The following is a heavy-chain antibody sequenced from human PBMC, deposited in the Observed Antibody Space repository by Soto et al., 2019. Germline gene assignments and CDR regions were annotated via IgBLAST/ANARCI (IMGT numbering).Heavy chain of an antibody. J-gene: IGHJ4*02. CDR2: IKSQAGGGTI. D-gene: IGHD3-3*01. V-gene: IGHV3-15*07. CDR3: THASSVAHPFSAF. Sequence: EVQLVESGGGLVKPGGSLRISCTASGLTFVYAWMDWVRQAPGKRLEWVGRIKSQAGGGTIEYAAPVKGRFTISRDDSKNTVYLQMDRLKTEDTAVYYCTHASSVAHPFSAFWGPGPLVNVSS. CDR1: GLTFVYAW.